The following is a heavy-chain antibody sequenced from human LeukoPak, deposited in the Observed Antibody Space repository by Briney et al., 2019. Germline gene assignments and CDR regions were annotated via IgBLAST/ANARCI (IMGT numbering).Heavy chain of an antibody. CDR1: GYSISSGYY. D-gene: IGHD6-19*01. V-gene: IGHV4-38-2*02. CDR2: IYHSGST. CDR3: ARDKPPIAVAGTGGFDP. J-gene: IGHJ5*02. Sequence: SETLSLTCTVSGYSISSGYYWGWIRQPPGKGLEWIGSIYHSGSTYYNPSLKSRVTISIDTSKNQFSLKLSSVTAADTAVYYCARDKPPIAVAGTGGFDPWGQGTLVTVSS.